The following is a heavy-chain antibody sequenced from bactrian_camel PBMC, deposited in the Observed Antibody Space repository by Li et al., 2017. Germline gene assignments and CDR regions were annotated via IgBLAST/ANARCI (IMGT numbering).Heavy chain of an antibody. V-gene: IGHV3S40*01. CDR2: IHSGGSTT. Sequence: VQLVESGGGLVQPGGSLRLSCKVSGFTFSNHAMSWVRQAPGKELEWISVIHSGGSTTFYADSVEGRFTVSRDNAKNTLYLQMNSLKSEDTALYYCVSRPRAIQALYFGWWGQGTQVTVS. J-gene: IGHJ6*01. D-gene: IGHD3*01. CDR1: GFTFSNHA. CDR3: VSRPRAIQALYFGW.